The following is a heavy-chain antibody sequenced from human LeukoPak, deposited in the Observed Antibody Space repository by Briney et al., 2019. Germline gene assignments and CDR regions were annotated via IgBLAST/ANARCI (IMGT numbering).Heavy chain of an antibody. CDR3: AKAPVTTCRGAYCYPFDY. D-gene: IGHD2-21*01. V-gene: IGHV3-23*01. J-gene: IGHJ4*02. Sequence: GGSLRHSCAASGFTLSSYARSWVRQAPGKGLEWVSAISDSGNTYHADSVKGRFTISRDSSKNTLFLQMNRLRPEDAAVYYCAKAPVTTCRGAYCYPFDYWGQGTLVTVSS. CDR1: GFTLSSYA. CDR2: ISDSGNT.